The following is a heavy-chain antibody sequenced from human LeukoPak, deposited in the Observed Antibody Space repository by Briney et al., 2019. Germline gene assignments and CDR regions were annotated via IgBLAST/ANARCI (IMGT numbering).Heavy chain of an antibody. J-gene: IGHJ3*02. CDR1: GGSISSYY. CDR2: IYYSGST. CDR3: ARKDIGIDI. Sequence: PSETLSLTCTVSGGSISSYYWSWIRQPPGKGLEWIGYIYYSGSTNYNPSLKSRVTISVDTSKNQFSLKLSSVTAADTAVYYCARKDIGIDIWGQGTMVTVSS. D-gene: IGHD2-21*01. V-gene: IGHV4-59*01.